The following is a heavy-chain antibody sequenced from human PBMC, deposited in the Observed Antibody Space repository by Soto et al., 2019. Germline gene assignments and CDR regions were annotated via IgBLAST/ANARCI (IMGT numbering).Heavy chain of an antibody. CDR3: ARDSGWPILNFDN. CDR1: DFDFSSYG. J-gene: IGHJ4*02. D-gene: IGHD3-10*01. Sequence: GGSLRLSCAASDFDFSSYGIHWVRQAPGKGLEWVAASSYDGRGTFYADSAKGRFTVSKEMSKNTAFLQMNALRHEDTAVYFCARDSGWPILNFDNWGQGTPVTVSS. V-gene: IGHV3-30*03. CDR2: SSYDGRGT.